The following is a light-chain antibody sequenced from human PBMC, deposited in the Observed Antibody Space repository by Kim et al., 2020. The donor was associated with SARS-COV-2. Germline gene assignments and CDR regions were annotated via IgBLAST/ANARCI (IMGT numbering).Light chain of an antibody. CDR3: QQYNDWPIT. CDR1: QNVYSN. J-gene: IGKJ5*01. V-gene: IGKV3-15*01. Sequence: VAPGEKATLSCRASQNVYSNLAWYQQKPGQAPRLLIYGASIRNTGIPARFSGSGSGTEFTLTISSLQSEDFAVYYCQQYNDWPITFGQGTRLEIK. CDR2: GAS.